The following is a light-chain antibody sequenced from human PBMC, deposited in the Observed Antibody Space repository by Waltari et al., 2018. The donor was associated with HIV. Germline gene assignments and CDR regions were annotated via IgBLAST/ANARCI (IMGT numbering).Light chain of an antibody. CDR2: FNSVGSD. CDR3: QTWGTDIRV. V-gene: IGLV4-69*01. J-gene: IGLJ3*02. Sequence: QVVLTQSPSPSASLGASVKLTCTLSSGHSSYAIAWHQQQPEKGLRYLMKFNSVGSDTKGDEIPDRCSGSSAGADRYLPLRRRQSEDVADYYCQTWGTDIRVFGGGTKLTVL. CDR1: SGHSSYA.